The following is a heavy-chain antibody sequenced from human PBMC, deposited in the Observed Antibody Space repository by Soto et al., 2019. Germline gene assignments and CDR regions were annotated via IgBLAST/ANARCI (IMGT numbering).Heavy chain of an antibody. CDR1: GYSFTSYW. D-gene: IGHD3-10*01. Sequence: GESLKISCKGSGYSFTSYWIGWVRQMPGKGLEWMGIIYPGDSDTRYSPSFQGQVTISADKSISTAYLQWSSLKASDTAMYCCARHAKWFGELLPSCDPWGQGTLVTVSS. CDR3: ARHAKWFGELLPSCDP. CDR2: IYPGDSDT. J-gene: IGHJ5*02. V-gene: IGHV5-51*01.